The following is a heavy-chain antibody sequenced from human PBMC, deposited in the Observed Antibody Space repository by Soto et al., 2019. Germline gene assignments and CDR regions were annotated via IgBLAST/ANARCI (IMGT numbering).Heavy chain of an antibody. CDR3: ARHSSCWSNWFDP. CDR2: IYYSGST. V-gene: IGHV4-59*01. CDR1: GGSISSYY. D-gene: IGHD6-19*01. J-gene: IGHJ5*02. Sequence: QVQLQESGPGLVKPSETLSLTCTVSGGSISSYYWSWIRQPPGKGLEWIGYIYYSGSTNYNPSLKSRVTISVDTSKNQFSLKLSSVTAADTAVYYCARHSSCWSNWFDPWGQGTLVTVSS.